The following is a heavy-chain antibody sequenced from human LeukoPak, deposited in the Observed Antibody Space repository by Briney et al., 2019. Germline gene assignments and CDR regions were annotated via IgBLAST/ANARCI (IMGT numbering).Heavy chain of an antibody. CDR3: ARETAGVSMIVVAVPYGVDWFDP. V-gene: IGHV4-39*07. Sequence: SETLSLTCTVSGGSISSSSYYWGWIRQPPGKGLEWIGSIYYSGSTNYNPSLKSRVTMSVDTSKNQFSLKLSSVTAADTAVYYCARETAGVSMIVVAVPYGVDWFDPWGQGTLVTVSS. CDR2: IYYSGST. D-gene: IGHD3-22*01. J-gene: IGHJ5*02. CDR1: GGSISSSSYY.